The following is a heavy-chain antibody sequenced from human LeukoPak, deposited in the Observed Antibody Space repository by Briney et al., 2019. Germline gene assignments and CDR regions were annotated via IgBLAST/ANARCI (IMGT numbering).Heavy chain of an antibody. CDR3: ATQQLVLDY. D-gene: IGHD6-13*01. CDR2: IKSKTDGGTT. V-gene: IGHV3-15*01. Sequence: PGGSLRPSCAASGFTFSNAWMSWVRQAPGKGLEWVGHIKSKTDGGTTDYAAPVKGRFTISRDDSKNTLYLQMNSLKTEDTAVYYCATQQLVLDYWGQGTLVTVSS. CDR1: GFTFSNAW. J-gene: IGHJ4*02.